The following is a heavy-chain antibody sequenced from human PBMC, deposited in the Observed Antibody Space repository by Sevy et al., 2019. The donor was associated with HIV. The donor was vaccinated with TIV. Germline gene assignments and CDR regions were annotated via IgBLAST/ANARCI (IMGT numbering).Heavy chain of an antibody. J-gene: IGHJ3*01. D-gene: IGHD2-21*02. CDR2: INPNTSDT. CDR1: GYTFTGYY. V-gene: IGHV1-2*02. Sequence: ASVKVSCKASGYTFTGYYVNWVRQAPGQGLEWMGWINPNTSDTVHSAKFQGRVTMTRDTSISTAYMQLSRLKSDETAVYYCARDFLAVTAIPSDAFDVWGPGTMVTVSS. CDR3: ARDFLAVTAIPSDAFDV.